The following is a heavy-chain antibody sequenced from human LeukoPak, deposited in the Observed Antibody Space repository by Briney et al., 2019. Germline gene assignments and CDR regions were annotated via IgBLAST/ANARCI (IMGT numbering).Heavy chain of an antibody. J-gene: IGHJ5*02. CDR3: ARGHSSGYYGVWFDP. Sequence: SETLSLTCAVYGGSFSGYYWSWIRQPPGKGLEWIREINHSGSTNYNPSLKSRVTISVDTSKNQFSLKLSSVTAADTAVYYCARGHSSGYYGVWFDPWGQGTLVTVSS. CDR1: GGSFSGYY. V-gene: IGHV4-34*01. D-gene: IGHD3-22*01. CDR2: INHSGST.